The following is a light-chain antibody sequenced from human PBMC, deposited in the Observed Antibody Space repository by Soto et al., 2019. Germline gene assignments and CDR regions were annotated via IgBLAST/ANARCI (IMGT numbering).Light chain of an antibody. V-gene: IGLV2-14*01. J-gene: IGLJ2*01. CDR2: DVS. Sequence: QSALTQPASVSGSPGQSITISCTGTSSDVGGYNYVSWYQQHPGKAPKLMIYDVSNRPSGVSNRFSGSKSGNTASLTISGLQAEDEADYYCSSYPSSSTLVLGGGTKLTVL. CDR3: SSYPSSSTLV. CDR1: SSDVGGYNY.